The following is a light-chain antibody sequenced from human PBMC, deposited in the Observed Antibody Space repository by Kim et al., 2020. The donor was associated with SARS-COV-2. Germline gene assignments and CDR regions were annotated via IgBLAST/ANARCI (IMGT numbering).Light chain of an antibody. CDR3: NQYGATPPVT. CDR1: AVLKNNY. V-gene: IGKV3-20*01. CDR2: GVY. J-gene: IGKJ5*01. Sequence: PGESVTLSCTASAVLKNNYLACYQQKPGQAPRLLIYGVYYRATGIPDRFRGAGSEADFTLSITNVQPEDFAVYYCNQYGATPPVTFGRGTRLEIK.